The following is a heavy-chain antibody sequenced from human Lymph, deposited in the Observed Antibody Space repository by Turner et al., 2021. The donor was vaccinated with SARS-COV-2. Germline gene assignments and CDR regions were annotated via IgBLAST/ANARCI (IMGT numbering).Heavy chain of an antibody. D-gene: IGHD1-26*01. CDR2: IKQDGSEK. Sequence: EVQLVESGGCLVQPGGALGLSCAGSGFSFRYYWMSWVRQAPGKVLEWVANIKQDGSEKYYVDSVKGRFTISRDNAKNSLFLQMNSLRAEDTAVYYCARMGSSSWYLDYWGQGTLVTVSS. V-gene: IGHV3-7*01. CDR1: GFSFRYYW. J-gene: IGHJ4*02. CDR3: ARMGSSSWYLDY.